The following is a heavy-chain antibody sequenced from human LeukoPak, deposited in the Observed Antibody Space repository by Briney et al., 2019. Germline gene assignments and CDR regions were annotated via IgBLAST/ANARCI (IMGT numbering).Heavy chain of an antibody. Sequence: SETLSLTCTVSGGSISSGGYYWSWIRQHPGKGLEWIGYIYYSGSTNYNPSLKSRVTISVDTSKNQFSLKLSSVTAADTAVYYCARDFAAAGPTDYWGQGTLVTVSS. D-gene: IGHD6-13*01. CDR3: ARDFAAAGPTDY. J-gene: IGHJ4*02. V-gene: IGHV4-61*08. CDR1: GGSISSGGYY. CDR2: IYYSGST.